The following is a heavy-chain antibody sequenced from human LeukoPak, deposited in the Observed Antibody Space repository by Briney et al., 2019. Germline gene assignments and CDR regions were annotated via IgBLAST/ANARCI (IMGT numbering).Heavy chain of an antibody. Sequence: ASVKVSCKASGYTFTDYYMHWVRQAPGQGLEWMGWINPNSGGTNYAQKFQGRVTMTRDTSISTAYMELSSLKSDDTAVYYRARDLGSSWYCDYWGQGTLVTVSS. V-gene: IGHV1-2*02. CDR2: INPNSGGT. D-gene: IGHD6-13*01. J-gene: IGHJ4*02. CDR3: ARDLGSSWYCDY. CDR1: GYTFTDYY.